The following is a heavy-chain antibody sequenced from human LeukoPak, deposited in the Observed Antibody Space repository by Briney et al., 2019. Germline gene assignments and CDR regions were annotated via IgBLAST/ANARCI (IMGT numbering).Heavy chain of an antibody. CDR1: GGSISSSSYY. D-gene: IGHD4-17*01. CDR3: ARAATVTDEGWFDP. V-gene: IGHV4-39*07. J-gene: IGHJ5*02. CDR2: IYYSGST. Sequence: SETLSLTCTVSGGSISSSSYYWGWIRQPPGKGLEWIGSIYYSGSTYYNPSLKSRVTISVDTSKNQFSLKLSSVTAADTAVYYCARAATVTDEGWFDPWGQGTLVTVSS.